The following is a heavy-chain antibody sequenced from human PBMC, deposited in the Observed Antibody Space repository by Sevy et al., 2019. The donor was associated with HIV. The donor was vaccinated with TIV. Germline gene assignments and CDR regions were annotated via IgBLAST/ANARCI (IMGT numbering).Heavy chain of an antibody. D-gene: IGHD7-27*01. V-gene: IGHV4-39*03. CDR3: GANWGFTRFDY. CDR1: GDSISGSSYY. Sequence: SETLSLTCTVSGDSISGSSYYWGWIRQPPGKGLEWIGNMHYSGDTFYNPSLKNRVTISLDTSTNQFSLHLTSLTTADSAFYYCGANWGFTRFDYWGQGAPVTVSS. CDR2: MHYSGDT. J-gene: IGHJ4*02.